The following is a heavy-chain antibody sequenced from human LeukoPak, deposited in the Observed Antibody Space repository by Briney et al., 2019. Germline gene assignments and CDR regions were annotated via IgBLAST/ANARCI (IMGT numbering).Heavy chain of an antibody. Sequence: SQTLSLTCAISGDSVSSNSATWIWIRQSPSRGLEWLVRPYYRSKWYNDYAVSVKRRTTINPDTSKNQSSLQLNSVTPEDTAVYYCARAAIDTSGYYSFDYWGQGTLVTVSS. D-gene: IGHD3-22*01. CDR1: GDSVSSNSAT. V-gene: IGHV6-1*01. CDR2: PYYRSKWYN. CDR3: ARAAIDTSGYYSFDY. J-gene: IGHJ4*02.